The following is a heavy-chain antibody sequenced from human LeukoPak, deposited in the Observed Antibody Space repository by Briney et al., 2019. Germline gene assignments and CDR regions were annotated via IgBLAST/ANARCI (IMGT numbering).Heavy chain of an antibody. V-gene: IGHV3-21*01. J-gene: IGHJ4*02. Sequence: PGGSLRLSCAASGFTFSSYSMNWVRQAPGKGLEWVSSISSSSSYIYYADSVKGRFTISRDNAKNSLYLQMNSLRAEDTAVYYCAQALEHSSSPAGYWGQGTLVTVSS. D-gene: IGHD6-6*01. CDR1: GFTFSSYS. CDR2: ISSSSSYI. CDR3: AQALEHSSSPAGY.